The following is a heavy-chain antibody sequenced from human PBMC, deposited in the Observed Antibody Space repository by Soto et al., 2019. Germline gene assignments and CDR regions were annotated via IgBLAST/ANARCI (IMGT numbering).Heavy chain of an antibody. CDR1: GISLRNGRLG. J-gene: IGHJ5*02. D-gene: IGHD2-2*01. Sequence: QVTLKESGPVMVKPTETLTLTCTVSGISLRNGRLGVSWIRQSPGKALEWLAHIFSNDEKSYSTSLKSRLTISKDTSKGQVVLTMTNVDPVDSATYFCALIKDCSRTDCYLASFDPWGQGTLVTVSS. CDR3: ALIKDCSRTDCYLASFDP. V-gene: IGHV2-26*01. CDR2: IFSNDEK.